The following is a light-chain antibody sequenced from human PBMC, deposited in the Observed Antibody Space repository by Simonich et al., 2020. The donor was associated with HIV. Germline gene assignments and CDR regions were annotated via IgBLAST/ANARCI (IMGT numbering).Light chain of an antibody. J-gene: IGLJ2*01. CDR3: SSYTGSTTLV. CDR2: DVT. CDR1: NSDVGGYNY. V-gene: IGLV2-14*01. Sequence: QSALTQPASVSVSPGQSITISCAGTNSDVGGYNYVSWYQQHPGKAPKLMIYDVTKRPSGVSNRFSGSKSGNTASLTISGLQADDEADYYCSSYTGSTTLVFGGGTRLTGL.